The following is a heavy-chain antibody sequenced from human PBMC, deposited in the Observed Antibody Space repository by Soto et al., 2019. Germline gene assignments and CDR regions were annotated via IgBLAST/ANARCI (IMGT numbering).Heavy chain of an antibody. Sequence: EVHLLESGGGLVQPGGSLRLSCTASGFTFSSYAMTWVRQAPGRGLGGVSGITASGGRTYYADSVKGRFTISRDNSKSTLYLQMNSLRAEDTAVYYCAKDTRYGDYVRWFASWGQGTLVTVSS. CDR2: ITASGGRT. J-gene: IGHJ5*01. D-gene: IGHD4-17*01. CDR3: AKDTRYGDYVRWFAS. V-gene: IGHV3-23*01. CDR1: GFTFSSYA.